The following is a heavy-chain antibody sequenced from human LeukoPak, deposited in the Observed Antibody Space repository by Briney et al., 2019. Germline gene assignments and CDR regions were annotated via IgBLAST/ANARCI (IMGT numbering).Heavy chain of an antibody. CDR3: AKAASNSWYYFDY. Sequence: GGSLRLSCAASGFTFSIYAMSWVRQAPGKGLEWVSAISGSDYSTYYADSVKGRFTISRDNSKNTLYLQMSSLRAEDTAVYHCAKAASNSWYYFDYWGQGTLVTVSS. CDR2: ISGSDYST. D-gene: IGHD6-13*01. V-gene: IGHV3-23*01. J-gene: IGHJ4*02. CDR1: GFTFSIYA.